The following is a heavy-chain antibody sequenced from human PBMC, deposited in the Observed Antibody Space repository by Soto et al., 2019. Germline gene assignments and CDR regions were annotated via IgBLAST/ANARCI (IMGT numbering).Heavy chain of an antibody. D-gene: IGHD2-15*01. CDR2: IIPIFGTA. J-gene: IGHJ2*01. V-gene: IGHV1-69*12. CDR3: ARVVTVVKSFHYWYFDL. CDR1: GGTFSSYA. Sequence: QVQLVQSGAEVKKPGSSVKVSCKASGGTFSSYAISWVRQAPGQGLEWMGGIIPIFGTANYAQKFQGRVTITADESTSTAYMELSGLISEDTAVYYCARVVTVVKSFHYWYFDLWGRGTLVTVSS.